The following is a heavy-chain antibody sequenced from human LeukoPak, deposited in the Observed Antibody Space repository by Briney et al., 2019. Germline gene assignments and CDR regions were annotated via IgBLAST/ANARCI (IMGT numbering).Heavy chain of an antibody. J-gene: IGHJ6*03. V-gene: IGHV1-46*01. CDR3: ARDMVMTLYYYYYYYMDV. CDR1: HYSFTNYI. Sequence: ASVKVSCKASHYSFTNYIITWVRQAPGQGLEWMGIINPSGGSTSYAQKFQGRVTMTRDMSTSTVYMELSSLRSEDTAVYYCARDMVMTLYYYYYYYMDVWGKGTTVTVSS. D-gene: IGHD5-18*01. CDR2: INPSGGST.